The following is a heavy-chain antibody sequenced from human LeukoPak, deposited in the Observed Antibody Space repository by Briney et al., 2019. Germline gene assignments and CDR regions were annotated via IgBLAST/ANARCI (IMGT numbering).Heavy chain of an antibody. Sequence: SETLSLTCAVYGGSFSGYYWSWIRQPPGKGLEWNGEINHSGSTNYNPSLKSRVTISVDTSKNQFSLKLSSVTAADTAVYYCASLRYCSSTSCSNGYYYYGMDVWGKGTTVTVSS. J-gene: IGHJ6*04. CDR1: GGSFSGYY. CDR2: INHSGST. CDR3: ASLRYCSSTSCSNGYYYYGMDV. D-gene: IGHD2-2*01. V-gene: IGHV4-34*01.